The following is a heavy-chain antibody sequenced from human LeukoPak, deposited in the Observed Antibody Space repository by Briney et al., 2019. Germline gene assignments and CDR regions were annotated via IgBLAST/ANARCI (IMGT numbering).Heavy chain of an antibody. CDR2: ISSSSSYI. J-gene: IGHJ4*02. CDR1: GFTFSNYS. D-gene: IGHD4-17*01. CDR3: ARDPSMTTAFDY. Sequence: GGSLRLSCAASGFTFSNYSMKWVRQAPGKGLEWVSSISSSSSYIYYADSVKGRFTISRDNAKNSLYLQMNSLRAEDTAVYYCARDPSMTTAFDYWGQGTLVTVSS. V-gene: IGHV3-21*01.